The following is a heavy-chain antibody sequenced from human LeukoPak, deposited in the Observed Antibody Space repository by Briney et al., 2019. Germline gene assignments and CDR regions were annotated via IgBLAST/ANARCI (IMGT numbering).Heavy chain of an antibody. V-gene: IGHV4-38-2*02. CDR3: ARDEGWELRGAFDI. CDR1: GFTFSSYS. Sequence: KSGGSLRLSCVASGFTFSSYSMNWVRQPPGKGLEWIGSIYYSGTTYYKPSLKSRVTISLDTSKNQFSLKLISVTAADTAVCYCARDEGWELRGAFDIWGQGTMVTVSS. J-gene: IGHJ3*02. CDR2: IYYSGTT. D-gene: IGHD1-26*01.